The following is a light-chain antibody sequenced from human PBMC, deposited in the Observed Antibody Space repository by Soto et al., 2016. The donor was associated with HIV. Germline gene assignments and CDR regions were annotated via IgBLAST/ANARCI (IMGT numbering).Light chain of an antibody. CDR2: DNT. CDR3: QVWDSSSDHVV. Sequence: SYELTQPPSVSVAPGKTARITCGGNNIGSKSVHWYQQKPGQAPVVVVYDNTDRPSGIPERFSGSNSGNTAALTISRVEAGDEADYYCQVWDSSSDHVVFGGGTKLTVL. V-gene: IGLV3-21*03. CDR1: NIGSKS. J-gene: IGLJ2*01.